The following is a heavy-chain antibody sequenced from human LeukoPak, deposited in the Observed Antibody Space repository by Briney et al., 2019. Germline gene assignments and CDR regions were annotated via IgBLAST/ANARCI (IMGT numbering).Heavy chain of an antibody. V-gene: IGHV5-51*01. CDR3: ARSLNSGGSCCYFDY. J-gene: IGHJ4*02. CDR1: GYSFTSYW. CDR2: IYPGDSDT. D-gene: IGHD2-15*01. Sequence: GESLKISCKGSGYSFTSYWIGWVRQMPGKGLERMGIIYPGDSDTRYSPSFQGQVTISADKSISTAYLQWSSLKASDTAMYYCARSLNSGGSCCYFDYWGQGTLVTVSS.